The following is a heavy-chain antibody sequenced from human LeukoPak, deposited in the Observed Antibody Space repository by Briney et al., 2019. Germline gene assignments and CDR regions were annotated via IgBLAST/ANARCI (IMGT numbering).Heavy chain of an antibody. CDR1: GGSISSYY. CDR2: IYTSGST. Sequence: PSETLSLTCTVSGGSISSYYWSWLRQPAGKGLEWIGRIYTSGSTNYNPSLTSRVTMSVDTSKNQFSLKLSSVTAADTAVYYCARVFPEQLALDYWGQGTLVTVSS. CDR3: ARVFPEQLALDY. V-gene: IGHV4-4*07. J-gene: IGHJ4*02. D-gene: IGHD6-6*01.